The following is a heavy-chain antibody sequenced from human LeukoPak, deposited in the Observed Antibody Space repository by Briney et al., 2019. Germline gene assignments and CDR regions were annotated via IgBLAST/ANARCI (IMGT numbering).Heavy chain of an antibody. V-gene: IGHV3-23*01. D-gene: IGHD3-9*01. CDR1: GFTFSNYA. CDR2: IGGRGGGT. Sequence: GASLRLSCAAPGFTFSNYAMSWVRQAPGKGLEWVSAIGGRGGGTYYADSVKGRFTVSRDDSKNTLYLQMNSLRAEDTAVYYCAKWGDYDILTGYYDSDYWGQGTLVTVSS. CDR3: AKWGDYDILTGYYDSDY. J-gene: IGHJ4*02.